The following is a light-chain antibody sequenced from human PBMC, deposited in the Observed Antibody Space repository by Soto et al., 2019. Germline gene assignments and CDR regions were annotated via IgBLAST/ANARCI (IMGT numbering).Light chain of an antibody. CDR1: QSVSSN. CDR2: GAS. CDR3: QQYNNWPPAYT. V-gene: IGKV3-15*01. Sequence: EIVMTQSPATLSVSPGERATLSCRASQSVSSNLAWYQQKPGQAPRLLIYGASTRATGIPARLSGSGSVTEFTLTISSLQSEDFAVYYCQQYNNWPPAYTFGQGTKLEIK. J-gene: IGKJ2*01.